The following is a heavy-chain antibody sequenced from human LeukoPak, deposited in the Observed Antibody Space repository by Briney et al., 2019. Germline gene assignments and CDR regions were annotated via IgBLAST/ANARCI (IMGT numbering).Heavy chain of an antibody. CDR3: ARGSFNQRYYYDSSGYYSGYFDY. CDR1: GFTFSSYS. Sequence: GGSLRLSCAASGFTFSSYSMNWVRQAPGKGLEWVSYISSSSSTIYYADSVKGRFTISRDNAKNSLYLQMNSLRAEDTAVYYCARGSFNQRYYYDSSGYYSGYFDYWGQGTLVTVSS. V-gene: IGHV3-48*04. D-gene: IGHD3-22*01. J-gene: IGHJ4*03. CDR2: ISSSSSTI.